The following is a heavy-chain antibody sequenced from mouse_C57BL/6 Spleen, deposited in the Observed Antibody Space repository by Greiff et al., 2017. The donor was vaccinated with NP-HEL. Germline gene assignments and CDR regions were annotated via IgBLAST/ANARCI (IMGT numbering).Heavy chain of an antibody. Sequence: QVQLQQPGAELVRPGSSVKLSCKASGYTFTSYWMDWVKQRPGQGLEWIGNIYPSDSETHYNQKFKDKATLTVDKSSSTAYMQLSSLTSEDSAVYYCARLTTVVNCAMDYWGQGTSVTVAS. CDR2: IYPSDSET. V-gene: IGHV1-61*01. CDR3: ARLTTVVNCAMDY. CDR1: GYTFTSYW. D-gene: IGHD1-1*01. J-gene: IGHJ4*01.